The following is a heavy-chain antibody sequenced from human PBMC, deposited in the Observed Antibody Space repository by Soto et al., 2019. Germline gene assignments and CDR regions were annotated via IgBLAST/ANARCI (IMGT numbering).Heavy chain of an antibody. J-gene: IGHJ4*01. V-gene: IGHV2-5*02. Sequence: QITLNESGPTQVKPRQPLTLSCTFPGFSISTSGVGVGWIRQSHVKAPEWLALIYWDDDKRYSPSLKSRLTSTNDHSKNQVALTMADSDPGDNATNYCAHRVLRPIFGFVTTTAIYFDFWGHGDPGAVSS. CDR3: AHRVLRPIFGFVTTTAIYFDF. D-gene: IGHD3-3*01. CDR1: GFSISTSGVG. CDR2: IYWDDDK.